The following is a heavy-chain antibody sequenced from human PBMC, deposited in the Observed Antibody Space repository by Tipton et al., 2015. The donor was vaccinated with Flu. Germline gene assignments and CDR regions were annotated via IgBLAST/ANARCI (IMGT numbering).Heavy chain of an antibody. Sequence: TLSLTCTVSGGSISSYYWSWIRQPAGKGLEWIGRMYPSGSPNYNPSLKSRVTMSVDTSKNQFSLRLSSVTAADTAVYYCARQPIYYYGTSGLDWGPGTLVTVSS. CDR2: MYPSGSP. CDR3: ARQPIYYYGTSGLD. CDR1: GGSISSYY. V-gene: IGHV4-4*07. J-gene: IGHJ1*01. D-gene: IGHD3-10*01.